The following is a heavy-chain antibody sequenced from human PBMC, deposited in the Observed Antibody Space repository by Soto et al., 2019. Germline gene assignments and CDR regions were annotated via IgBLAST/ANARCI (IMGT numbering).Heavy chain of an antibody. D-gene: IGHD5-18*01. J-gene: IGHJ5*02. CDR1: GFPFSSYS. Sequence: EVQLVESGGGLVKPGGSLRLSCAASGFPFSSYSMNWVRQAPGKGPEWVSSISSAGSYIFYADSVKGRFTISRDNAKNSLYLQMNSLRAEDTAVYFCARDLFNGYTYGATRFDPWGQGTLVTVSS. V-gene: IGHV3-21*01. CDR3: ARDLFNGYTYGATRFDP. CDR2: ISSAGSYI.